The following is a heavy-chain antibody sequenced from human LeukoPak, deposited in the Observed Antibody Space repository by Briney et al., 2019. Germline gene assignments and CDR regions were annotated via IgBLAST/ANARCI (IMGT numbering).Heavy chain of an antibody. V-gene: IGHV1-2*02. J-gene: IGHJ4*02. Sequence: ASVKVSCKASGYTFTGYYMHWVRQAPGQGLEWMGWINPNSGGTNYAQKFQGRVTMTRDTSISTAYMELSRLRSDDTAVYYCARAPGDSSAFDYWGQGTLVTVSS. D-gene: IGHD6-6*01. CDR2: INPNSGGT. CDR3: ARAPGDSSAFDY. CDR1: GYTFTGYY.